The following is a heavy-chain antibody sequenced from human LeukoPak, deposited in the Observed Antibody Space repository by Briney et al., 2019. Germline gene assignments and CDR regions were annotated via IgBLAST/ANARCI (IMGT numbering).Heavy chain of an antibody. CDR1: GFTFRIYA. J-gene: IGHJ6*02. CDR2: IGGSGGSV. Sequence: GGSLRLSCAASGFTFRIYAMSWVRQAPGKGLEWVSAIGGSGGSVYYADSVKGRFTISRDNSKNILHLQMNSLRAEDTAVYYCAKGGFSSGIYYYGMDVWGQGTTVTVSS. V-gene: IGHV3-23*01. CDR3: AKGGFSSGIYYYGMDV. D-gene: IGHD3-22*01.